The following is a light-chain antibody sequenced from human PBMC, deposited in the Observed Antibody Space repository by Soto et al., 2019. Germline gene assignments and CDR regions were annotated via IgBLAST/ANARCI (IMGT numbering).Light chain of an antibody. Sequence: QSVLTQPASVSGSPGQSITISCTGTSSDVGGYNYVSWYQQHPGKAPKLMLYEVSNRPSGVSNRFSGSKSGNTASLTISGLHAEEAAYYCWSSYTRSSALYVFGTGTKLNVL. CDR1: SSDVGGYNY. J-gene: IGLJ1*01. CDR3: SSYTRSSALYV. CDR2: EVS. V-gene: IGLV2-14*01.